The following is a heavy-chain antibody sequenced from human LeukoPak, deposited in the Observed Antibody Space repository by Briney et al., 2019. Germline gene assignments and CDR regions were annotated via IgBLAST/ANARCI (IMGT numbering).Heavy chain of an antibody. Sequence: GGSLRLSCAASGFTFSSYWMHWVRQAPGKGLVWVSRINSDGSSTSYADSVKGRFTISRDNAKNTLYLQMNSLRAEDTAVYYCARDVGSSARPPRRDWFDPWGQGTLVTVSS. CDR2: INSDGSST. D-gene: IGHD6-6*01. CDR1: GFTFSSYW. J-gene: IGHJ5*02. V-gene: IGHV3-74*01. CDR3: ARDVGSSARPPRRDWFDP.